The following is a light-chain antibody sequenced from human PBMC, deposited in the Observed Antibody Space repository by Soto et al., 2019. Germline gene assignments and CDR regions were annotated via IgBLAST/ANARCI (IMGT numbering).Light chain of an antibody. V-gene: IGLV6-57*04. CDR2: EDN. CDR1: SGSIASNY. CDR3: QSYDSSSVV. Sequence: NFMLTQPNSVSESPGKTVTISCTRSSGSIASNYVQWYQQRPGSAPTTVIYEDNQRPSGVPARCSGSIDSSSNSASLTISGLKTEDEADYYCQSYDSSSVVFGGGTKLTVL. J-gene: IGLJ2*01.